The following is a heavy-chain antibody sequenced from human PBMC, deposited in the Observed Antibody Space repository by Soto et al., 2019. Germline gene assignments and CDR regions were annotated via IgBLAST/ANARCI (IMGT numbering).Heavy chain of an antibody. J-gene: IGHJ4*02. CDR1: GFTVSSNY. CDR3: ARVLVSDSVGFDY. Sequence: EVQLVESGGGLVQPGGSLRLSCAASGFTVSSNYMSWVRQAPGKGLEWVSVIYSGGSTYYADSVKGRFTNSRHNCKNTLYLQRNSRRAEDTAVYYCARVLVSDSVGFDYWGQGTLVTVSS. V-gene: IGHV3-53*04. CDR2: IYSGGST. D-gene: IGHD3-9*01.